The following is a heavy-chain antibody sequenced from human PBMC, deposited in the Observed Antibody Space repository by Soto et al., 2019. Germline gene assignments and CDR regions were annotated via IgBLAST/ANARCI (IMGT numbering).Heavy chain of an antibody. V-gene: IGHV3-53*01. CDR2: IYSGGST. Sequence: GGSLRLSCAASGFTVSSNYMSWVRQAPGKGLEWVSVIYSGGSTYYADSVKGRFTISRDNSKNTLYLQMNSLRAEDTALYYCARDRVGEQLDGTYYYYGMDVWGQGTTVTVSS. D-gene: IGHD6-13*01. CDR3: ARDRVGEQLDGTYYYYGMDV. J-gene: IGHJ6*02. CDR1: GFTVSSNY.